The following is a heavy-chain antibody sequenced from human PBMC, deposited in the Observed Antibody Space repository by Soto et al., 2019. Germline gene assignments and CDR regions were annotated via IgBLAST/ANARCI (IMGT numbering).Heavy chain of an antibody. CDR3: ARDLRSCTSPSRRTLDFDT. CDR2: IFHSGDT. V-gene: IGHV4-30-2*01. Sequence: NPXETRPLTCSVAGGSITSSGTSWSWIRQPRGKGLEWIGDIFHSGDTYYHPALKSRVIISIDRSKNQFSLNLSSATAADTAIYYCARDLRSCTSPSRRTLDFDTWGQGTVVTVSS. D-gene: IGHD2-8*01. J-gene: IGHJ3*02. CDR1: GGSITSSGTS.